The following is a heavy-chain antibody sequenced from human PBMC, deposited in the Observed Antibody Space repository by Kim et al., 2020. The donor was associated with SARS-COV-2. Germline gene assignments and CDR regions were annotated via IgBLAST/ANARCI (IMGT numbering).Heavy chain of an antibody. D-gene: IGHD6-13*01. V-gene: IGHV3-48*03. CDR3: AGGEGSSWSPFDY. Sequence: GGSLRLSCAASGFTFSSYEMNWVRQAPGKGLEWVSYISSSGSTIYYADSVKGRFTISRDNAKNSLYLQMNSLRAEDTAVYYCAGGEGSSWSPFDYWGQGTLVTVSS. J-gene: IGHJ4*02. CDR1: GFTFSSYE. CDR2: ISSSGSTI.